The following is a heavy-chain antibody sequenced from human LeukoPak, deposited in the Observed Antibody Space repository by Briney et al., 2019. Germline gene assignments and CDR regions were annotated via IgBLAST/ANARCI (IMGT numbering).Heavy chain of an antibody. J-gene: IGHJ6*02. CDR2: IIPIFGIA. V-gene: IGHV1-69*04. D-gene: IGHD3-9*01. Sequence: ASVKVSCKASGSTFSSYAISWVRQAPGQGLEWMGRIIPIFGIANYAQKFQGRVTITADKSTSTAYMELSSLRSEDTAVYYCARGKSYDILTGYYTNYYYGMDVWGQGTTVTVSS. CDR1: GSTFSSYA. CDR3: ARGKSYDILTGYYTNYYYGMDV.